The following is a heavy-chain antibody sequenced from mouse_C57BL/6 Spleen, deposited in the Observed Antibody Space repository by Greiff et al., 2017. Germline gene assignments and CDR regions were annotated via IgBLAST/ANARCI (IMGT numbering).Heavy chain of an antibody. D-gene: IGHD1-1*01. Sequence: VQLQQSGTVLARPGASVKMSCKTSGYTFTSYWMHWVKQRPGQGLEWIGAIYPGNSDTSYNQKFKGKAKLTAVTSASTAYMELSSLTNEDSADYYGTRDGDGSHYYAMDYWGQGTSVTVSS. J-gene: IGHJ4*01. V-gene: IGHV1-5*01. CDR2: IYPGNSDT. CDR1: GYTFTSYW. CDR3: TRDGDGSHYYAMDY.